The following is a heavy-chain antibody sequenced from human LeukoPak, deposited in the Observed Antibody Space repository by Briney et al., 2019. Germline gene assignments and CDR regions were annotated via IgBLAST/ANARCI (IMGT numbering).Heavy chain of an antibody. CDR2: IRYDGSNK. J-gene: IGHJ4*02. D-gene: IGHD5-24*01. Sequence: GGPLRLSCAASGFTFSSYGMHWVRQAPGKGLEWVAFIRYDGSNKYYADSVKGRFTISRDNSKNTLYLQMNSLRAEDTAVYYCAKGLEMATTLDYWGQGTLVTVSS. V-gene: IGHV3-30*02. CDR1: GFTFSSYG. CDR3: AKGLEMATTLDY.